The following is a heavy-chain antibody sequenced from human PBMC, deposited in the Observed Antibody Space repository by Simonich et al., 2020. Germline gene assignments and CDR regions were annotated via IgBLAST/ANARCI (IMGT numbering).Heavy chain of an antibody. CDR1: GFTVSSYE. CDR3: ARDFRLQLVEIGTYYYYGMDV. D-gene: IGHD6-6*01. J-gene: IGHJ6*02. V-gene: IGHV3-48*03. CDR2: ISSRSSTI. Sequence: EVQLVESGGGLVQTGGSLRLSCAASGFTVSSYEMKWVRQALGKGLDCVSYISSRSSTIYYSDSVKGRFTISRDNAKNSLYLQMNSLRAEDTAVYYCARDFRLQLVEIGTYYYYGMDVWGQGTTVTVSS.